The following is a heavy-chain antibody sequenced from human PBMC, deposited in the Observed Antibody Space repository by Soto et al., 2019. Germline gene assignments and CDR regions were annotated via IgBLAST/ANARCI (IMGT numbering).Heavy chain of an antibody. CDR3: AQVVLVAATPAANSYFDH. CDR1: GLTFSSDA. J-gene: IGHJ4*02. D-gene: IGHD2-15*01. V-gene: IGHV3-23*01. Sequence: EVQLLESGGGLVQPGGSLRLSCSASGLTFSSDAMSWVRQAPGKGLKCVSGISGRDGSTYYADSGKGCFTLSGDTSKNTVYLQMISLTAGYTAVYYCAQVVLVAATPAANSYFDHWGQGTLVTVSS. CDR2: ISGRDGST.